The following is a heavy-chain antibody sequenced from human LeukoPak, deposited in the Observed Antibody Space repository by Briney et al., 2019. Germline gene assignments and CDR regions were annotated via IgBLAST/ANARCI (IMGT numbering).Heavy chain of an antibody. D-gene: IGHD1-1*01. CDR1: GGSISSNNW. CDR2: IYHSGSP. V-gene: IGHV4-4*02. Sequence: SETLFLTRAVSGGSISSNNWWGWVRQPPGKGLEWIGEIYHSGSPNYNPSLKNRVTISVDKSRNHFSLNLSSVTAADTAVYYCARVNINNWHSCDYWGQGTLVTVSS. CDR3: ARVNINNWHSCDY. J-gene: IGHJ4*02.